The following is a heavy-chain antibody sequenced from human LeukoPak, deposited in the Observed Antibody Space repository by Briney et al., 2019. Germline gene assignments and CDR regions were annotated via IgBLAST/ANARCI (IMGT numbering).Heavy chain of an antibody. V-gene: IGHV1-18*01. CDR2: TSAYNGNT. CDR1: GYTFTSYG. J-gene: IGHJ6*03. Sequence: ASVKVSCKASGYTFTSYGISWVRQAPGQGLEWMGWTSAYNGNTNYAQKLQGRVTMTTDTSTSTAYMELRSLRSDDTAVYYCATYPSGIQSSDYYYYYYMDVWGKGTTVTISS. CDR3: ATYPSGIQSSDYYYYYYMDV. D-gene: IGHD3-10*01.